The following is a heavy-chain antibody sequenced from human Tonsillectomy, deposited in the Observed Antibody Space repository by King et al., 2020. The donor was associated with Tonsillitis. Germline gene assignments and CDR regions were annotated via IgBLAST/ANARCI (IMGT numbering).Heavy chain of an antibody. CDR1: GGSISSYY. CDR2: IYTSGST. CDR3: ARIGRITGTTLTYYYYGMDV. V-gene: IGHV4-4*07. Sequence: LQLQESGPGLVKPSETLSLTCTVSGGSISSYYWSWIRQPAGKGLEWIGRIYTSGSTNYNPSLKSRVTMSVDTSKNQFSLKLSSVTAADPAVYYCARIGRITGTTLTYYYYGMDVWGQGTTVTVSS. J-gene: IGHJ6*02. D-gene: IGHD1-7*01.